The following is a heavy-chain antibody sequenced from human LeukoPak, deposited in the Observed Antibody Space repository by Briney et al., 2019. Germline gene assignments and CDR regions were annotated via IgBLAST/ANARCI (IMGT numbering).Heavy chain of an antibody. J-gene: IGHJ4*02. CDR3: ARGRWYSSSSGLNY. V-gene: IGHV1-8*03. CDR1: GYTFTSYD. Sequence: ASVKVSCKASGYTFTSYDINWVRQATGQGLEWMGWMNPNSGNTGYAQKFQGRVTITRNTSISTAYMELSSLRSEDTAVYYCARGRWYSSSSGLNYWGQGTLVTVSS. D-gene: IGHD6-6*01. CDR2: MNPNSGNT.